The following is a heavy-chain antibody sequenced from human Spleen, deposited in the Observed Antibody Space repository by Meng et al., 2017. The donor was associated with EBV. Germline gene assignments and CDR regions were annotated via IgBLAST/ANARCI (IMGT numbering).Heavy chain of an antibody. J-gene: IGHJ5*01. V-gene: IGHV3-11*01. CDR3: SRDLVGSDDS. Sequence: QVQLVESGGGLVEPGGSLRLSCAASGFTFSDYYINWIRQAPGKGLEWISYISSHGNTIYNVESVKGRFTISRDNAKNTLYLQMNSLRVEDTAVYYCSRDLVGSDDSWGQGTLVTVSS. CDR1: GFTFSDYY. CDR2: ISSHGNTI.